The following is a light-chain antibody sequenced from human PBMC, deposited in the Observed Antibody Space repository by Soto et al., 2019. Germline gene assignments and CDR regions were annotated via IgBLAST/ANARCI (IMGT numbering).Light chain of an antibody. CDR2: GAS. CDR1: QSVTNNY. Sequence: EIVLTQSPGTLSLSPGERATLSCRASQSVTNNYLAWYQQKPGQAPRLLIYGASARAAGIPDRFSGSGSGTDVTITISRLEPEDFAVYYCQHYVNSPPFTSGPGTQVDIK. J-gene: IGKJ3*01. CDR3: QHYVNSPPFT. V-gene: IGKV3-20*01.